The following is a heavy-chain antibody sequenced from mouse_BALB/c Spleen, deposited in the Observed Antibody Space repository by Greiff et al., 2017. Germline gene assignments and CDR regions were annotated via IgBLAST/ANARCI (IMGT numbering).Heavy chain of an antibody. V-gene: IGHV2-9-2*01. CDR1: GFSLTSYD. J-gene: IGHJ3*01. CDR3: VRDRSETFAY. Sequence: VKLVESGPGLVAPSQSLSITCTVSGFSLTSYDIRWIRQPPGKGLEWLGVIWTGGGTNYNSAFMSRLSISKDNSKSQVFLKKNSLQTDDTAIYYCVRDRSETFAYWGQGTLVTVSA. CDR2: IWTGGGT.